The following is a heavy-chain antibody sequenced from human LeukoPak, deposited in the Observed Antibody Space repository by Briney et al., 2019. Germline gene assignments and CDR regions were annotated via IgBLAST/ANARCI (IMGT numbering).Heavy chain of an antibody. CDR3: ARGVGATSEFDY. CDR1: GYTFTGYY. J-gene: IGHJ4*02. D-gene: IGHD1-26*01. Sequence: GASVNVSCKASGYTFTGYYMHWVRQAPGQGLEWMGLINPSGGSKKYAQKFQGRVTMTSDTSTSTVYMELSSLRSEDTAVYYCARGVGATSEFDYWGQGTLVTVSS. CDR2: INPSGGSK. V-gene: IGHV1-46*01.